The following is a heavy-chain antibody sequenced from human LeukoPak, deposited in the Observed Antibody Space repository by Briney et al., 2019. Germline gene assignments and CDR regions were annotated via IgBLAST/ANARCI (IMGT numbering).Heavy chain of an antibody. CDR1: GGSIRSYY. J-gene: IGHJ4*02. CDR3: AAEGDYWHRFDS. Sequence: SETLSLTCTVSGGSIRSYYWSWIRQPPGKGLEWIGCVYYSGSTNYNPSLKSRVTISVDTSKNQFSLKVTSVTVADTAVYYCAAEGDYWHRFDSWGQGTLVTVSP. D-gene: IGHD4-17*01. V-gene: IGHV4-59*01. CDR2: VYYSGST.